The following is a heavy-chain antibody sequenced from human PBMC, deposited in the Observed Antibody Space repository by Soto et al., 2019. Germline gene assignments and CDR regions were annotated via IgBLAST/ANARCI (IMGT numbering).Heavy chain of an antibody. CDR2: IYNSGST. CDR1: GGSISTYY. V-gene: IGHV4-59*01. J-gene: IGHJ6*02. D-gene: IGHD5-12*01. CDR3: ARDRGGTGYVFFAMDV. Sequence: QVQLQESGPGLVKPSETLSLTCTVSGGSISTYYWTWIRQPPGKGLEWIGHIYNSGSTNYNPSLKSRVTMSVDRSKNQFSLKLNSVTTADTAVYYCARDRGGTGYVFFAMDVWGQGTTVSVSS.